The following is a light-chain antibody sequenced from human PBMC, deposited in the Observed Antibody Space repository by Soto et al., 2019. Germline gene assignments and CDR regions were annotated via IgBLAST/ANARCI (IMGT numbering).Light chain of an antibody. J-gene: IGLJ3*02. CDR3: ATWDGSLNGWV. CDR2: SNN. CDR1: SSNIGRDT. Sequence: QSVLTQPPSASGTPGQRVTISCSGSSSNIGRDTVNWYQQLPGTAPKLLIYSNNQRPSGVPDRFSGSKSGTSASLAISGLQSEDEAVYYCATWDGSLNGWVFGGGTKVTVL. V-gene: IGLV1-44*01.